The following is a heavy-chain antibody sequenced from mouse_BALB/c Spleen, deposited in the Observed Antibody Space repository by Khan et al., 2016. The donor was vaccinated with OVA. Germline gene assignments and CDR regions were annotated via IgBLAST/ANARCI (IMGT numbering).Heavy chain of an antibody. Sequence: QVQLKQSGPGLVAPSQSLSITCTVSGFSLTSYGVHWVRQPPGKGLEWLGVIWAGGSTNYYSALMSRLSISKDNSKSQVFLKMNSLQTDDTAIYYCDRAPPIHYYGYRTMDYWGQGTSVTVAS. CDR2: IWAGGST. CDR3: DRAPPIHYYGYRTMDY. V-gene: IGHV2-9*02. J-gene: IGHJ4*01. CDR1: GFSLTSYG. D-gene: IGHD1-2*01.